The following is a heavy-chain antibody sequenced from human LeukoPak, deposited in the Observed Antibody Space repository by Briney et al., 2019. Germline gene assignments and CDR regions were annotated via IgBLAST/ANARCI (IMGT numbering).Heavy chain of an antibody. CDR2: TNRDGSST. D-gene: IGHD3-3*01. J-gene: IGHJ4*02. Sequence: GGSLRLSCAASGFTFSSYWMHWVRQAPGKGPVWVARTNRDGSSTAYADSVKGRFTISKDNAKNTLYLLMNSLRAEDTAVYYCARDSIEWYIFDYWGQGTLVTVSS. CDR1: GFTFSSYW. V-gene: IGHV3-74*01. CDR3: ARDSIEWYIFDY.